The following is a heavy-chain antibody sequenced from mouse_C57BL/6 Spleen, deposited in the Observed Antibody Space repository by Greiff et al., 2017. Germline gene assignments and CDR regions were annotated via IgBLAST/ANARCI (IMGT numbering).Heavy chain of an antibody. V-gene: IGHV1-53*01. CDR3: ARDGNYRAWFAY. CDR2: INPSNGGT. Sequence: QVQLQQPGTELVKPGASVRLSCKASGYTFTSYWMHWVKQRPGQGLEWIGNINPSNGGTNYNEKFKSKATLTVDKSSSTAYMQLSSLTSEDSAVYYCARDGNYRAWFAYWGQGTLVTVSA. CDR1: GYTFTSYW. J-gene: IGHJ3*01. D-gene: IGHD2-1*01.